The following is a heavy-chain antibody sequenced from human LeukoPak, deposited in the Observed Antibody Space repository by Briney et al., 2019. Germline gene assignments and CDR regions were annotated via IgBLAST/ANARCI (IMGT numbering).Heavy chain of an antibody. V-gene: IGHV4-34*01. D-gene: IGHD3-22*01. Sequence: PSETLSLTCAVYGGSFSGYYWSWIRQPPGKGLEWIGEINYSGSTNYNPSLKSRVTISVDTSKNQFSLKLSSVTAADTAVYYCARGRRYYYDSSGSGYFDYWGQGTLVTVSS. CDR3: ARGRRYYYDSSGSGYFDY. CDR2: INYSGST. CDR1: GGSFSGYY. J-gene: IGHJ4*02.